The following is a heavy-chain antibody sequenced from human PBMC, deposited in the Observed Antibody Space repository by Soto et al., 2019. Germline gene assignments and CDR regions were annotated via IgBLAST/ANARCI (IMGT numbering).Heavy chain of an antibody. V-gene: IGHV1-18*01. D-gene: IGHD3-10*01. J-gene: IGHJ6*02. CDR2: ISAYNGNT. CDR1: GYTFTSYG. CDR3: ARENMGIWGSDYYNGMDV. Sequence: ASVKVSCKASGYTFTSYGISWVRQAPGQGLEWMGWISAYNGNTNYAQKLQGRVTMTTDTSTSTAYMELRSLRSDDTAVYYCARENMGIWGSDYYNGMDVWGQGTTVTVSS.